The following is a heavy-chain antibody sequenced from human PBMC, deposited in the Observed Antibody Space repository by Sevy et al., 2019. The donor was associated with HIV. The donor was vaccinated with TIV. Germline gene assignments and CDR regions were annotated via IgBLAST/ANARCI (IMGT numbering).Heavy chain of an antibody. V-gene: IGHV4-59*01. CDR2: IYYSGGT. D-gene: IGHD5-18*01. J-gene: IGHJ4*02. Sequence: SETLSLTCTVSGDSIGTYYWNWIRQTPRKRLEWIGYIYYSGGTNYNPSLKSRVTISVDTSKNQFSLKLSSVTAADTAVYYCARGRYSYGYWREFDYWGQRTLVTVSS. CDR3: ARGRYSYGYWREFDY. CDR1: GDSIGTYY.